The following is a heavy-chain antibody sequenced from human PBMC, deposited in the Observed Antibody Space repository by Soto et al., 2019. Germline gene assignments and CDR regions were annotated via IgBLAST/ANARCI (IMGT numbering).Heavy chain of an antibody. Sequence: PGGSLRLSCAASGFSFSTYDMNWVRQAPGKGLEWISYISSSSSTIYYADSVKGRFTISRDNAENSLYLQMNSLRDEDTAVYYCARPSGYYDTSGYYGAFYYYGMDVWVQAATVIASS. CDR3: ARPSGYYDTSGYYGAFYYYGMDV. V-gene: IGHV3-48*02. J-gene: IGHJ6*02. CDR2: ISSSSSTI. D-gene: IGHD3-22*01. CDR1: GFSFSTYD.